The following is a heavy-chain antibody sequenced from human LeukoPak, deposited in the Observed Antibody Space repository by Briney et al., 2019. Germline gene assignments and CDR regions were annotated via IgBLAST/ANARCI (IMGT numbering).Heavy chain of an antibody. CDR3: ASDSIVATTKALDY. D-gene: IGHD5-12*01. CDR2: MSYDGSNK. V-gene: IGHV3-30-3*01. J-gene: IGHJ4*02. Sequence: GGSLRLSCAASGFTFSTYAMHWVRQAPGKGLEWMAVMSYDGSNKYYADSVRGRFTISRDNAKNSLYLQMNSLRAEDTAVYYCASDSIVATTKALDYWGQGTLVTVSS. CDR1: GFTFSTYA.